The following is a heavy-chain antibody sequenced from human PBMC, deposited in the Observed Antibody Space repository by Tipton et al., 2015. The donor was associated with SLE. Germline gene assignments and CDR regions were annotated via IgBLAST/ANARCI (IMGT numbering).Heavy chain of an antibody. CDR1: GGFISSSSYY. J-gene: IGHJ3*02. CDR3: ARAGGVAAAGTRDAFDI. V-gene: IGHV4-39*07. Sequence: TLSLTCTVSGGFISSSSYYWGWIRQPPGKGLEWIGEIYHSGSTNYNPPLKSRVTISVDKSKNQFSLKLSSVTAADTAVYFCARAGGVAAAGTRDAFDIWGQGTMVTVSS. CDR2: IYHSGST. D-gene: IGHD6-13*01.